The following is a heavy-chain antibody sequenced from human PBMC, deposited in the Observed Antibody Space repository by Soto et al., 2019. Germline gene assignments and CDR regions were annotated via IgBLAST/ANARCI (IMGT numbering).Heavy chain of an antibody. V-gene: IGHV3-30-3*01. Sequence: QVQLVESGGGVVQPGRSLRLSCAASGFTFSSYAMHWVRQAPGKGLERVAVISYDGSNKYYADSVKGRFTISRDNSKNTLYLQMNSLRAEDTAVYYCARDISHYYDSSGEGSFDPWGQGTLVTVSS. J-gene: IGHJ5*02. D-gene: IGHD3-22*01. CDR1: GFTFSSYA. CDR3: ARDISHYYDSSGEGSFDP. CDR2: ISYDGSNK.